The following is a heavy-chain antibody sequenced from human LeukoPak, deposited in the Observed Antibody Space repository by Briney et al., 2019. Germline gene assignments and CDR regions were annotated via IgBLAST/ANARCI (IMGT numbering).Heavy chain of an antibody. CDR2: YIPILDIP. D-gene: IGHD3-9*01. CDR3: ATSGEYYNILTGYLDS. CDR1: GGTFGNYG. Sequence: ASVKVSCKASGGTFGNYGISWVRQAPGQGLEWMGRYIPILDIPNYSQKFQGRVTLTADRSTNTASMELCSLRSDDTAVYYCATSGEYYNILTGYLDSWGQGTLVTVS. V-gene: IGHV1-69*04. J-gene: IGHJ4*02.